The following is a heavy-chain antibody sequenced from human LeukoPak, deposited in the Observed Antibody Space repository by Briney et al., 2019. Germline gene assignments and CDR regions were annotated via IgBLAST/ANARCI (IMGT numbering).Heavy chain of an antibody. Sequence: PGGSLRLSCAASGFTFSSYSMNWVRQAPGKGLEWVSFISTSGAYIYYADSVKGRYAISRDNAKNSLYLLMSSLRAEDTAVYYCARDRPEGGSQYGAFDIWGQGTTVTVSS. V-gene: IGHV3-21*01. CDR3: ARDRPEGGSQYGAFDI. J-gene: IGHJ3*02. CDR1: GFTFSSYS. D-gene: IGHD1-26*01. CDR2: ISTSGAYI.